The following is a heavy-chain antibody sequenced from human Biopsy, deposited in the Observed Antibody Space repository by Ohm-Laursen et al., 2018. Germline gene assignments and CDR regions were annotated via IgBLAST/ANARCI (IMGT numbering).Heavy chain of an antibody. CDR2: NIPILGTG. CDR3: ATKLTGYFHH. V-gene: IGHV1-69*10. D-gene: IGHD3-9*01. J-gene: IGHJ1*01. Sequence: GASVKVSCKSPEGTFSNYGVNWVRQAPGHGLEWLGGNIPILGTGNYAQKFQDRVTVAADTSTSTATMELRSLRSDDTAVYYCATKLTGYFHHWGQGTLVTVSS. CDR1: EGTFSNYG.